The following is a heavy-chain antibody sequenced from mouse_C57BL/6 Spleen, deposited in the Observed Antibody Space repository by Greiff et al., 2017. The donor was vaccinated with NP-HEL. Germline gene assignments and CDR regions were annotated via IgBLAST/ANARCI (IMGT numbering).Heavy chain of an antibody. CDR1: GYTFTDYN. V-gene: IGHV1-18*01. D-gene: IGHD1-1*02. Sequence: EVKLQESGPELVKPGASVKIPCKASGYTFTDYNMDWVKQSHGKSLEWIGDINPNNGGTIYNQKFKGKATLTVDTSSSTAYMELRSLTSEDTAVYYCARLRGLSSWYFEVWGTRTTVTVSS. CDR3: ARLRGLSSWYFEV. J-gene: IGHJ1*03. CDR2: INPNNGGT.